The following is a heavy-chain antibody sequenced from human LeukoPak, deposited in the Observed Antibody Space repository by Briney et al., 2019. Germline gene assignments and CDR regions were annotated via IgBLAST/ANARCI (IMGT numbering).Heavy chain of an antibody. CDR3: ARDGAVAGTGDY. V-gene: IGHV1-2*02. D-gene: IGHD6-19*01. J-gene: IGHJ4*02. CDR2: INFNSGDT. Sequence: GASVKVSCKASGYTFIGHYMHWARQAPGQGLEWMGWINFNSGDTNSAQKFQGRVTMTRDTSISTVYMELSGLRPDDTAVYYCARDGAVAGTGDYWGQGTLVTVSS. CDR1: GYTFIGHY.